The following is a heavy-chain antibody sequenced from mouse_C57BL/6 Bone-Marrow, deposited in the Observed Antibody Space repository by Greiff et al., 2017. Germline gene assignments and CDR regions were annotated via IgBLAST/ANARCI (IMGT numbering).Heavy chain of an antibody. V-gene: IGHV6-6*01. CDR2: IRNKANNHAT. D-gene: IGHD1-1*01. J-gene: IGHJ1*03. CDR1: GFTFSDAW. Sequence: EVKLLESGGGLVQPGGSMKLSCAASGFTFSDAWMDWVRQSPEKGLEWVAEIRNKANNHATYYAESVKGRFTISRDDSKSSVYLQMNSLRAEDTGMYYCTRAHYYGSAYWYFDVWGTGTTGTVSS. CDR3: TRAHYYGSAYWYFDV.